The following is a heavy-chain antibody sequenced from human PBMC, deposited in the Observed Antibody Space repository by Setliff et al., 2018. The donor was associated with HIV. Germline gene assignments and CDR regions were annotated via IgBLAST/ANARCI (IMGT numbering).Heavy chain of an antibody. CDR1: GFTFSNAW. J-gene: IGHJ4*02. CDR3: TREFAVPGTSFFDY. V-gene: IGHV3-15*01. Sequence: GGSLRLSCAASGFTFSNAWMSWVRQAPGKGLEWVGRIKSKTDGGTTDYAAPVKGRFTISRDDSKNTLSLQMNSLKTEDTAVYYCTREFAVPGTSFFDYWGQGTLVTVPQ. CDR2: IKSKTDGGTT. D-gene: IGHD6-19*01.